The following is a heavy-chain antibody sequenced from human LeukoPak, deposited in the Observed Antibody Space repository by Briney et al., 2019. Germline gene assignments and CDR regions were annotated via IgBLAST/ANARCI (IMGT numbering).Heavy chain of an antibody. CDR3: ARGRTGTFDY. CDR1: GFTFSSHD. V-gene: IGHV3-30*03. J-gene: IGHJ4*02. CDR2: ISYDGGKK. D-gene: IGHD1/OR15-1a*01. Sequence: GRSLRLSCAASGFTFSSHDMHWVRQAPGKGLEWVAFISYDGGKKDYADSVKGRFTISRDNSRNTLYLQMNSLRGEDTAVYYCARGRTGTFDYWGQGTLVTVSS.